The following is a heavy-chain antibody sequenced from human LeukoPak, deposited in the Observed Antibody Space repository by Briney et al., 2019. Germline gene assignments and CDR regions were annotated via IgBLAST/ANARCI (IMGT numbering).Heavy chain of an antibody. V-gene: IGHV3-23*01. CDR2: ISGSGEST. D-gene: IGHD2-15*01. Sequence: GGSLRLSCAASGFTFKTYAMTWVRQAPGKGLEWVSGISGSGESTYYADSVKGRFTISRDNAKNSLYLQMNSLRAEDTAVYYCAKEFCSGGSCNLDYWGQGTLVTVSS. CDR3: AKEFCSGGSCNLDY. J-gene: IGHJ4*02. CDR1: GFTFKTYA.